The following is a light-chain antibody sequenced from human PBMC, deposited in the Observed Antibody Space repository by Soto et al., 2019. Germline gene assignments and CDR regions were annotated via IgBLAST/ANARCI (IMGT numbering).Light chain of an antibody. CDR2: AAS. CDR3: QQCYSSPRT. J-gene: IGKJ1*01. Sequence: DIQMTQSPSTLSAGVGDRVTITCRASQRFSTDLNWYQQKPGKAPTLLIYAASRLQSGVPSRFSGGGSGTDFTLTINTLQPEDFATYFCQQCYSSPRTFGQVTKVELK. CDR1: QRFSTD. V-gene: IGKV1-39*01.